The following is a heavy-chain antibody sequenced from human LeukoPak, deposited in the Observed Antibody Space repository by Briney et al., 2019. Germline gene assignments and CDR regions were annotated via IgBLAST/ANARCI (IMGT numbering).Heavy chain of an antibody. J-gene: IGHJ4*02. V-gene: IGHV3-23*01. D-gene: IGHD5-24*01. CDR3: VKDDGWVQYAN. Sequence: GGSLRPSCAASGFMFSSYGMSWVRQAPGKGLEWVSAISASAGRTYYADSVEGRFIISRDNSKNTVYLQMNSLSAEDAAVYYCVKDDGWVQYANWGQGTLVTVSS. CDR2: ISASAGRT. CDR1: GFMFSSYG.